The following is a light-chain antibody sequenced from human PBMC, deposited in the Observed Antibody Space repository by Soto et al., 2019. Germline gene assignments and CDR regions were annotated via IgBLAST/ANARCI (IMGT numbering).Light chain of an antibody. Sequence: QLVLTQPASVSGSPGQSITISCTGTSSDVGGYKLVSWYQQYPGKAPKLIIYEDTKRPSGVSNRFSGSKSGNTASLTISGLQDEDEADYHCCSYADTFGVFGGGTKVTVL. J-gene: IGLJ3*02. V-gene: IGLV2-23*01. CDR3: CSYADTFGV. CDR1: SSDVGGYKL. CDR2: EDT.